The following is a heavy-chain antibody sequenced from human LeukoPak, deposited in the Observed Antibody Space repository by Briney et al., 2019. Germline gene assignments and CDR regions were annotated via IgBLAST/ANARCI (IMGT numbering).Heavy chain of an antibody. D-gene: IGHD2-2*01. CDR2: IKQDESEK. Sequence: GGSLRLSCSASGFTFSNYWMSWVRQAPGKGLEWVANIKQDESEKYYVDSVKGRFTISRDNAKSSLYLQMNSLRAEDTAVYYCARALDSSSSRYQAFEEWGQGTLVAVSS. J-gene: IGHJ4*02. CDR3: ARALDSSSSRYQAFEE. CDR1: GFTFSNYW. V-gene: IGHV3-7*01.